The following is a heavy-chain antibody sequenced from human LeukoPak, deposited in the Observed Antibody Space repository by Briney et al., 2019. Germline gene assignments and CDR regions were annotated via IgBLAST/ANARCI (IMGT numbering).Heavy chain of an antibody. CDR1: GFTFSDYY. CDR3: ARDGKEYQLLWGNWFDP. Sequence: GGSLRLSCAAFGFTFSDYYMSWLRQAPGKGLEWVSYISSSGSTIYYADSVKGRFTISRDNAKNSLYLQMNSLRAEDTAVYYCARDGKEYQLLWGNWFDPWGQGTLVTVSS. V-gene: IGHV3-11*04. D-gene: IGHD2-2*01. CDR2: ISSSGSTI. J-gene: IGHJ5*02.